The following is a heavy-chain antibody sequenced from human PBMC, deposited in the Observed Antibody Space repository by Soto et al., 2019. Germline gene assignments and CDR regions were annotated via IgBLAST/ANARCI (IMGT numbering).Heavy chain of an antibody. J-gene: IGHJ6*02. V-gene: IGHV3-7*04. D-gene: IGHD5-12*01. Sequence: GGSLRLSCAASGFTFNTYWMTWVRQAPGKGLEWVANIKQDGSETYYVDSVKGRFTISRDNAKNSLYLQMNSLRAEDTAVYYCARRRGFPYYYGMDVWGQGTTVTVSS. CDR1: GFTFNTYW. CDR3: ARRRGFPYYYGMDV. CDR2: IKQDGSET.